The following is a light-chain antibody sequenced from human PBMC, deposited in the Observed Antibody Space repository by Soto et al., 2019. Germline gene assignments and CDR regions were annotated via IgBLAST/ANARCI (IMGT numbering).Light chain of an antibody. J-gene: IGKJ4*01. CDR3: QQYGSSPLT. CDR2: GAS. Sequence: EIVLTQSPGTLSLSPGERATLSCRASQSVKSSYLAWYQQKPGQPPRLLIYGASTRATGIPDRFIGSGCATDFTLTITRMEPEDFAVFYCQQYGSSPLTFGGGSQVEIK. CDR1: QSVKSSY. V-gene: IGKV3-20*01.